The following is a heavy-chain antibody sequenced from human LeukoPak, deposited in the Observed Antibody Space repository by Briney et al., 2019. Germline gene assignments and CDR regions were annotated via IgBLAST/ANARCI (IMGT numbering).Heavy chain of an antibody. J-gene: IGHJ6*02. CDR3: ARVGGGYYYGMDV. CDR2: IYHSGST. Sequence: PSETLSLTCAVSGGSISSGGYSWGWIRQPPGKGLEWIGYIYHSGSTYYNPSLKSRVTISVDRSKNQFSLKLSSVTAADTAVYYCARVGGGYYYGMDVWGQGTTVTVSS. CDR1: GGSISSGGYS. V-gene: IGHV4-30-2*01. D-gene: IGHD3-16*01.